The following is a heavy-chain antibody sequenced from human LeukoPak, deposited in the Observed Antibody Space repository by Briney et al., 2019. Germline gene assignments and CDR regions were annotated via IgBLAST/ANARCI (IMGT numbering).Heavy chain of an antibody. J-gene: IGHJ4*01. V-gene: IGHV3-7*01. CDR2: IRQDGGEK. CDR1: GFTFSAYW. Sequence: GGSLRLSCAVSGFTFSAYWMNWVRQAPGKGREWVASIRQDGGEKSYVDSVKGRFTISRDNTKNSLYLQMSSLRAEDTAVYYCARDGTAAGLYFDLWGQGTLVTVSS. CDR3: ARDGTAAGLYFDL. D-gene: IGHD6-13*01.